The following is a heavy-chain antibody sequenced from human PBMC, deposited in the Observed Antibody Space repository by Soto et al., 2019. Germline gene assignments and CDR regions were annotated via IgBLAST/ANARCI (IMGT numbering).Heavy chain of an antibody. V-gene: IGHV4-4*07. Sequence: SETLSLTCSVPGGAISSYYWSWVRQPAGKGLEWIGRVFSSGSTNYNASLKSRVTMSIDTSKNEVSLTLRSVTAADTGVYYCARVAFSYFGMDVWGPGTTVTVSS. CDR1: GGAISSYY. CDR3: ARVAFSYFGMDV. D-gene: IGHD3-3*02. CDR2: VFSSGST. J-gene: IGHJ6*02.